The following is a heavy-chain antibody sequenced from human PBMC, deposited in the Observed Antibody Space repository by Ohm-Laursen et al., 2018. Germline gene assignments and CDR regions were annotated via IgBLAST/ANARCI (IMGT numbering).Heavy chain of an antibody. CDR3: ARDSSRRAREGGMDV. Sequence: SLRLSCAASGFTLSSYDMNWVRQAPGKGLKWISYISETGSHIYDADSMRGRFTVARDNAKNLLYLQLNSLRVEDTAVYYCARDSSRRAREGGMDVWGQGTMVTVSS. CDR1: GFTLSSYD. J-gene: IGHJ6*02. CDR2: ISETGSHI. V-gene: IGHV3-21*01. D-gene: IGHD6-6*01.